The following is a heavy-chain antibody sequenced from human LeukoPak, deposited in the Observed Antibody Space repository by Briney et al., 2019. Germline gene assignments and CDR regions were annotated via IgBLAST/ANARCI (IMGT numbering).Heavy chain of an antibody. Sequence: PSETLSLTCAVSGYSISSGYYWGWIRQPPGKGLEWIGSIYHSGSTYYNPSLKSRVTISVDTSKNQFSLKLSSVTAADTAVYYCARAGSGYDPFDYWGQGTLVTVSS. D-gene: IGHD2-2*01. CDR3: ARAGSGYDPFDY. CDR1: GYSISSGYY. CDR2: IYHSGST. J-gene: IGHJ4*02. V-gene: IGHV4-38-2*01.